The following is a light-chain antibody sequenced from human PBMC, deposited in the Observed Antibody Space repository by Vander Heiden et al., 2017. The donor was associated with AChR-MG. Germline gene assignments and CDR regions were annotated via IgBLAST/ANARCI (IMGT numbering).Light chain of an antibody. Sequence: DIQMTQSPSSLSASVGDRVTITCRASQSISIYLAWFQQKPGKAPKFLIYAASSLQGGVPSKCSGRGSGTDSTLISSSLQPEDGATYYRQKYNSHPLTFGGGTKVEIK. V-gene: IGKV1-16*02. CDR1: QSISIY. J-gene: IGKJ4*01. CDR3: QKYNSHPLT. CDR2: AAS.